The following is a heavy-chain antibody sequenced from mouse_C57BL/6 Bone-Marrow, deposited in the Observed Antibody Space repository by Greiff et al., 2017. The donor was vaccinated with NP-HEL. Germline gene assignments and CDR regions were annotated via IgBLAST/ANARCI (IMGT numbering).Heavy chain of an antibody. J-gene: IGHJ3*01. D-gene: IGHD2-3*01. CDR3: ARGGGYYWGAWFAY. Sequence: QVQLQQSGAELAKPGASVKLSCKASGYTFTSYWMHWVKQRPGQGLEWIGYINPSSGYTKYNQKFKDKATLTADTSSSTAYMQLSSLTYDDSAVYYCARGGGYYWGAWFAYWGQGTLVTVSA. V-gene: IGHV1-7*01. CDR2: INPSSGYT. CDR1: GYTFTSYW.